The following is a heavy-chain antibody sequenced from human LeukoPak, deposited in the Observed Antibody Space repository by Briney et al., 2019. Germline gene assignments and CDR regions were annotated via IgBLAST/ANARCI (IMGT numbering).Heavy chain of an antibody. D-gene: IGHD4-17*01. Sequence: GGSLRLSCAASGFTFSSYAMHWVRQAPGKGLEWVAVTSYDGSNKYYADSVKGRFTISRDNSKNTLYLQMNSLRAEDTAVYYCARIDYGDYGLGYWGQGTLVTVSS. CDR1: GFTFSSYA. V-gene: IGHV3-30*04. CDR2: TSYDGSNK. CDR3: ARIDYGDYGLGY. J-gene: IGHJ4*02.